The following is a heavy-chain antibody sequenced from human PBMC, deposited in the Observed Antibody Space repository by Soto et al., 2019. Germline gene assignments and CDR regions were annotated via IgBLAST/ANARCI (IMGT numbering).Heavy chain of an antibody. V-gene: IGHV3-64D*06. CDR2: ISSDGDIT. Sequence: PGGSLRLSCSACGFTFSEYSIHWVRQAPWKGLQYVSTISSDGDITYYADSVKGRFTISRDNSKNTLYLQMNSLRPEDTAVYYCGKGSRFYEILSGYYSEKFFEPWGQGTLVAICS. CDR1: GFTFSEYS. D-gene: IGHD3-9*01. CDR3: GKGSRFYEILSGYYSEKFFEP. J-gene: IGHJ5*02.